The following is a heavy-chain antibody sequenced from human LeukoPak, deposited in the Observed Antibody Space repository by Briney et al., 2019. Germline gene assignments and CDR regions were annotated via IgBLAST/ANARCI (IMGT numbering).Heavy chain of an antibody. CDR3: ARGVAVLLWFGEASFDY. CDR1: GYTFTGYY. CDR2: INPNSGGT. D-gene: IGHD3-10*01. Sequence: GASVKVSCKASGYTFTGYYMHWVRQAPGQGLEWMGWINPNSGGTNYAQKFQGRVTMTRDTSTSTVYMELSSLRSEDTAVYYCARGVAVLLWFGEASFDYWGQGTLVTVSS. V-gene: IGHV1-2*02. J-gene: IGHJ4*02.